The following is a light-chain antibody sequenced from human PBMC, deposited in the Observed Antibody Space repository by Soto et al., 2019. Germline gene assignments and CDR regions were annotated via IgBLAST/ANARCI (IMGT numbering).Light chain of an antibody. CDR3: SSYTSSSTLV. V-gene: IGLV2-14*01. CDR2: EVS. CDR1: SSDVGGYNY. Sequence: QSVLTQPASVSGSPGQSITISCTGTSSDVGGYNYVSCYQQHLGKAPKLMIYEVSNRPSGVSNRFSGSKSGNTASLTISGLQAEDEADYYCSSYTSSSTLVFGTGTKVTVL. J-gene: IGLJ1*01.